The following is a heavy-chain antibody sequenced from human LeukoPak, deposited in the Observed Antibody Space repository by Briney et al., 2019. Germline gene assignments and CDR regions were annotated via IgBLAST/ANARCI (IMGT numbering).Heavy chain of an antibody. J-gene: IGHJ4*02. CDR3: ATYDSWSGYNIAY. CDR2: INRDGSEK. V-gene: IGHV3-7*03. Sequence: GGSLRLSCVVSGFTLSSRWMTWVRQAPGKGLEWMTNINRDGSEKNYVDSVKGRFTITRDNAENSLYLQMNSPKVEDTAIYYCATYDSWSGYNIAYWGQGTLVTVSS. CDR1: GFTLSSRW. D-gene: IGHD3-3*01.